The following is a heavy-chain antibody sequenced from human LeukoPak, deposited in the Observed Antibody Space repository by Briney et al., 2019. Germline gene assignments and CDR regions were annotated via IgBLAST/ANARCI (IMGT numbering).Heavy chain of an antibody. J-gene: IGHJ4*02. Sequence: ASVKVSCKASGYSLTSDYMHWVRQAPGQGLEWMGIINPSDGSTSYAQKFQGRVTMTRDTSTSTVYMEVSSLRSEDTAVYYCARDGGYSSYFDYWGQGTLVTVSS. CDR1: GYSLTSDY. CDR3: ARDGGYSSYFDY. V-gene: IGHV1-46*01. CDR2: INPSDGST. D-gene: IGHD6-13*01.